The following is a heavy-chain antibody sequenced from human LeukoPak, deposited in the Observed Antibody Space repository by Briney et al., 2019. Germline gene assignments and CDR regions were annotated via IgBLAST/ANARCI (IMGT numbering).Heavy chain of an antibody. CDR3: ARGGDGDYLSLDV. CDR2: IYSGGST. J-gene: IGHJ6*02. D-gene: IGHD4-17*01. Sequence: GGSLRLSCAASGFTVSSNYMSWVRQAPGKGLEWVSVIYSGGSTYYADSVKGRFTISRDNSKNTLYLQMNSLRAEDTAVYYCARGGDGDYLSLDVWGQGTTVTVSS. V-gene: IGHV3-53*01. CDR1: GFTVSSNY.